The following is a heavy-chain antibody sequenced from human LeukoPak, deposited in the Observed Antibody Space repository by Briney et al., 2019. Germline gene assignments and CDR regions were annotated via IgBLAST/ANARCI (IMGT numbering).Heavy chain of an antibody. D-gene: IGHD5-12*01. CDR3: ARGPGYSGYDPQAGWFDP. CDR2: ISAYNGNT. J-gene: IGHJ5*02. Sequence: ASVKVSCKASGYTFTSYGISWVRQAPGQGLEWMGWISAYNGNTNYAQKLQGRVTMTRDTSTSTVYMELSSLRSEDTAVYYCARGPGYSGYDPQAGWFDPWGQGTLVTVSS. V-gene: IGHV1-18*01. CDR1: GYTFTSYG.